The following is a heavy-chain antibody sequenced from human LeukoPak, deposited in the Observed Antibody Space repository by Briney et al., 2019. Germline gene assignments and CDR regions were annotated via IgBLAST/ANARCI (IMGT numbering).Heavy chain of an antibody. CDR3: ARDPYNGAYSEGYYYYYMDV. J-gene: IGHJ6*03. D-gene: IGHD1-1*01. Sequence: PGGSLRLSCAAPGITFSNYNMNWVRQAPGKGLEWLSAITSSSSHTFYADSVKGRFTISRDNAQNSLYLQMNSLRVEDTAIYYCARDPYNGAYSEGYYYYYMDVWGKGTTVTVSS. CDR1: GITFSNYN. CDR2: ITSSSSHT. V-gene: IGHV3-21*01.